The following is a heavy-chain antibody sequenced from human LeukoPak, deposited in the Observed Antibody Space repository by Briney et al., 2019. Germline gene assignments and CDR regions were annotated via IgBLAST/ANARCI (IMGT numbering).Heavy chain of an antibody. V-gene: IGHV1-69-2*01. CDR2: VDPEDGET. D-gene: IGHD2-2*01. Sequence: ASVKVSCAVSGYTFTDYYMHWVQQAPGKGLEWMGLVDPEDGETVYAEKFQGRVTITADTSTDTAYMELSSLRSEDTAVYYCARDMPHNCFDPWGQGTLVTVSP. CDR3: ARDMPHNCFDP. CDR1: GYTFTDYY. J-gene: IGHJ5*02.